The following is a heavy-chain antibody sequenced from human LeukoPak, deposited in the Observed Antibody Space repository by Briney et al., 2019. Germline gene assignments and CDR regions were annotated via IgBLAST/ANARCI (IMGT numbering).Heavy chain of an antibody. V-gene: IGHV3-30*04. CDR3: ARDGYCSGGSCYFEISGDAFDI. D-gene: IGHD2-15*01. CDR2: ISYDGSNK. J-gene: IGHJ3*02. Sequence: GGSLRLSCAASGFTFSSYAMHWVRQAPGKGLEWVAVISYDGSNKYYADSVKGRFTISRDNSKNTLYLQMTSLRAEDTAVYYCARDGYCSGGSCYFEISGDAFDIWGQGTMVTVSS. CDR1: GFTFSSYA.